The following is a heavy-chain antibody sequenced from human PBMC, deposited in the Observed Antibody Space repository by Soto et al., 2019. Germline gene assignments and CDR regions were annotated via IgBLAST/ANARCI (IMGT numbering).Heavy chain of an antibody. D-gene: IGHD3-16*01. CDR1: GYIFTNYG. V-gene: IGHV1-18*01. Sequence: QVQLVQSGVEVKKPGASVKVSCKAMGYIFTNYGLSWVRQAPGEGPEWLGWISAYNGHTKYSPKVQDRVTLTTDTSATTAYSELRSLRADAAAFYYCVRGEGVYFDHRGQGTLVLVSS. CDR3: VRGEGVYFDH. J-gene: IGHJ4*02. CDR2: ISAYNGHT.